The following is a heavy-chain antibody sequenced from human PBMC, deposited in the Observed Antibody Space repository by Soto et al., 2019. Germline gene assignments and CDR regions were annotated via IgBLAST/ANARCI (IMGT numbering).Heavy chain of an antibody. CDR3: AHRRGNGWLTN. J-gene: IGHJ1*01. V-gene: IGHV2-5*02. D-gene: IGHD6-19*01. CDR2: IYWDDDK. Sequence: QITLKESGPTLVKPTQTLTLTCTFSGFSLTTSGVGVAWIRQPPGKALEWLALIYWDDDKRYSSSLKTRLTITKDTSKSLVVLRLTNVDPVDTATCYCAHRRGNGWLTNWGQGTLVTVSS. CDR1: GFSLTTSGVG.